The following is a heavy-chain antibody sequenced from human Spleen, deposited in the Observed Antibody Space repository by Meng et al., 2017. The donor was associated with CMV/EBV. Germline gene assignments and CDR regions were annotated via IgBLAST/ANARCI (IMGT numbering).Heavy chain of an antibody. V-gene: IGHV3-NL1*01. CDR3: ARLGSYTYYYYGMDV. CDR2: IYSGGSAT. Sequence: GESLKISCAASGFTFSSYGMHWVRQAPGKGLEWVSVIYSGGSATYHADSVKGRFNISRDNSKNMVYLHMNTLRADDTARYYCARLGSYTYYYYGMDVWGQGTTVTVSS. J-gene: IGHJ6*02. CDR1: GFTFSSYG. D-gene: IGHD1-26*01.